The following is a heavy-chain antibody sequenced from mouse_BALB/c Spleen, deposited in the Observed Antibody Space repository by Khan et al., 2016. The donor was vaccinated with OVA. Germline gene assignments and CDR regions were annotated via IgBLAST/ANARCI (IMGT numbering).Heavy chain of an antibody. V-gene: IGHV1S137*01. CDR1: GYTFTDFT. Sequence: QVQLKESGTELVRPGVSVKISCKGSGYTFTDFTMHWMKQSHAMSLEWIGVISTYYGDADYNQKFKGKATMTVDKSSNTAYMDLARLTSEDSVIYYCGKGGGGDRFLYWGQGTLVTVSA. J-gene: IGHJ3*01. CDR3: GKGGGGDRFLY. CDR2: ISTYYGDA.